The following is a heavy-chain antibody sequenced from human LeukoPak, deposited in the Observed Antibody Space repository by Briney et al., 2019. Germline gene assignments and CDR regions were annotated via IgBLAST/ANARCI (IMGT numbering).Heavy chain of an antibody. D-gene: IGHD2-15*01. CDR3: AATRYCSGGSCHDY. J-gene: IGHJ4*02. V-gene: IGHV3-30*02. CDR2: IWYDGSNK. Sequence: GGSLRLSCAASGFTFSSYGMHWVRQAPGKGLEWVAVIWYDGSNKYYADSVKGRFTISRDNSKNTLYLQMNSLRAEDTAVYYCAATRYCSGGSCHDYWGQGTLVTVSS. CDR1: GFTFSSYG.